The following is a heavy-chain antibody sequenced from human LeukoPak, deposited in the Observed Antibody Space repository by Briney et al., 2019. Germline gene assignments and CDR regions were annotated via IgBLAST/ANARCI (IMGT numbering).Heavy chain of an antibody. D-gene: IGHD3/OR15-3a*01. CDR1: GFSFTTYW. V-gene: IGHV3-7*03. CDR3: TRGSFRTTGDSYHYGMDV. J-gene: IGHJ6*02. Sequence: PGGSLRLPCAASGFSFTTYWTSWVRQAPGKGLEWVANIKQDGSEKYYVDSVKGRFTISRDNAKSSLYLQMNTLRAEDTAVYYCTRGSFRTTGDSYHYGMDVWGQGTTVTVSS. CDR2: IKQDGSEK.